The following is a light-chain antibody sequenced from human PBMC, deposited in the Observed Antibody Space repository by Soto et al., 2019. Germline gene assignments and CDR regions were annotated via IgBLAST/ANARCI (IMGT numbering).Light chain of an antibody. CDR3: ETWDSNTWV. CDR2: LEGRGSY. Sequence: QSVLTQSSSASASLGSSVKLTCTLSSGHSSYIIAWHQQQPGKAPRYLMNLEGRGSYNKGSGIPDRFSGSSSGPDRYLTISNLQFADEADYYCETWDSNTWVFGGGTKLTVL. CDR1: SGHSSYI. V-gene: IGLV4-60*02. J-gene: IGLJ3*02.